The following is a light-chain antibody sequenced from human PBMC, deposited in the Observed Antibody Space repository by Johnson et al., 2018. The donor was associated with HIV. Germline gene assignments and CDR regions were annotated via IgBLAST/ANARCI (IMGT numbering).Light chain of an antibody. V-gene: IGLV1-51*02. CDR2: KNN. CDR1: SSNIGNNY. CDR3: GTWDTSLSAGGV. J-gene: IGLJ1*01. Sequence: QSVLTQPPSVSAAPGQNVTISCSGSSSNIGNNYVSWYQQLPGTAPKLLIYKNNKRPSGIPDRFSGSKSGTSATLGITGLQTVDEADYYCGTWDTSLSAGGVFGTGTKVTVL.